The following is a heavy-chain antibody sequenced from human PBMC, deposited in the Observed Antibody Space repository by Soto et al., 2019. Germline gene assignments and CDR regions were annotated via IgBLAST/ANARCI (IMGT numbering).Heavy chain of an antibody. CDR2: ISGSGGST. CDR3: AKDQGYDFWSGLGPSY. D-gene: IGHD3-3*01. V-gene: IGHV3-23*01. J-gene: IGHJ4*02. Sequence: GGSLRLSCAASGFTFSSYAMSWVRQAPGKGLEWVSAISGSGGSTYYADSVKGRFTISRDNSKNTRYLQMNSLRAEDTAVYYCAKDQGYDFWSGLGPSYWGQGTLVTVSS. CDR1: GFTFSSYA.